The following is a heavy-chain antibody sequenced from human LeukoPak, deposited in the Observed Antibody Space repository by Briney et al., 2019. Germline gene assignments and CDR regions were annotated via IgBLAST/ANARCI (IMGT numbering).Heavy chain of an antibody. Sequence: PSETLSLTCAVYGGSFSGYYWSWIRQPPGKGLEWIGEINHSGSTNYNPSLKSRVTISVDTSKNQFSLKLSSVTAADTAVYYCARVPITMIVVETDAFDIWGQRTMVTVSS. CDR2: INHSGST. J-gene: IGHJ3*02. CDR1: GGSFSGYY. D-gene: IGHD3-22*01. CDR3: ARVPITMIVVETDAFDI. V-gene: IGHV4-34*01.